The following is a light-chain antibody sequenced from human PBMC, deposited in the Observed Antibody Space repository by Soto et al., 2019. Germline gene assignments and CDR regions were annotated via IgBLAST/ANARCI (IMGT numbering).Light chain of an antibody. CDR1: SSDVGGYTY. Sequence: QSVLAQPASVSGSPRQSITISCTGASSDVGGYTYVSWYQQHPGKAPKLMIYEVNNRPSGVSNRFSGSKSGNTASLTISGLQAEDEADYYCSSYTSSSTPYVFGTGTKVTV. CDR3: SSYTSSSTPYV. J-gene: IGLJ1*01. V-gene: IGLV2-14*01. CDR2: EVN.